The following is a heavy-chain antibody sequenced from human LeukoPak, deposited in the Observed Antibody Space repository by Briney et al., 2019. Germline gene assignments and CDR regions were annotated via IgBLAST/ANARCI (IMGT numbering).Heavy chain of an antibody. V-gene: IGHV3-23*01. D-gene: IGHD5-18*01. Sequence: HPGGSLRLSCAASGFTFSNYAMTWVRQVPGKGLEWVSAIPGSGGTTYADSVKGRFTTSRDNSRNTLYLQMNSLRVEDTAVYYCARAKEGYQHWYFDLWGRGTLVIVSS. CDR1: GFTFSNYA. J-gene: IGHJ2*01. CDR3: ARAKEGYQHWYFDL. CDR2: IPGSGGTT.